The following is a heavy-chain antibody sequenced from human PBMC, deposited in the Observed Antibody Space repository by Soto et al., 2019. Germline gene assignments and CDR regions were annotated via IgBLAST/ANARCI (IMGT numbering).Heavy chain of an antibody. V-gene: IGHV1-18*01. D-gene: IGHD3-10*01. Sequence: ASVKVSCKASGYTFTSYGISWVRQAPGQGLEWMGWISAYNGNTNYAQKLQGRVTVTTDTSTSTAYMELRSLRSDDTAVYYCARVLWFGELSGGMDVWGQGTSVTVSS. CDR2: ISAYNGNT. CDR1: GYTFTSYG. J-gene: IGHJ6*02. CDR3: ARVLWFGELSGGMDV.